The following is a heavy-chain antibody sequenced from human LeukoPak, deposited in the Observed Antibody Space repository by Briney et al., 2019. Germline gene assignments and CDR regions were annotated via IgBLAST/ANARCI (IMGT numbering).Heavy chain of an antibody. CDR1: GFTFSDYY. Sequence: KPGGSLRLSCAASGFTFSDYYMSWIRQAPGKGLEWVSYISSSGSTIYYADSVKGRFTISRDNAKNSLYLQMSSLRAEDTAVYYCARGGRELDYYYYYMDVWGKGTTVTVSS. D-gene: IGHD1-26*01. CDR3: ARGGRELDYYYYYMDV. J-gene: IGHJ6*03. V-gene: IGHV3-11*01. CDR2: ISSSGSTI.